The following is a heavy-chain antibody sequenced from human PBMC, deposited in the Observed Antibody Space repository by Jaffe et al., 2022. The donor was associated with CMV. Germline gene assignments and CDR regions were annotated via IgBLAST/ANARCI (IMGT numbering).Heavy chain of an antibody. D-gene: IGHD6-13*01. CDR1: GFTFSSYS. CDR2: ISSSSSYI. J-gene: IGHJ6*03. Sequence: EVQLVESGGGLVKPGGSLRLSCAASGFTFSSYSMNWVRQAPGKGLEWVSSISSSSSYIYYADSVKGRFTISRDNAKNSLYLQMNSLRAEDTAVYYCARVQSSRGYYMDVWGKGTTVTVSS. CDR3: ARVQSSRGYYMDV. V-gene: IGHV3-21*01.